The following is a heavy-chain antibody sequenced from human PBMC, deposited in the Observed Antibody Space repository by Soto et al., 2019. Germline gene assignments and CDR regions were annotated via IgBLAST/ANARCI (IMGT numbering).Heavy chain of an antibody. CDR1: GFTFGDYA. CDR3: AKDQVTTASWSWFDH. V-gene: IGHV3-23*01. Sequence: GGSLRLSCTASGFTFGDYAMIWFRQAPGKGLEWVSAISGSGGSTYYADSVKGRFTISRDNSKNTLYLQMNSLRAEDTAVYYCAKDQVTTASWSWFDHWGQGTLVTVSS. D-gene: IGHD4-17*01. J-gene: IGHJ5*02. CDR2: ISGSGGST.